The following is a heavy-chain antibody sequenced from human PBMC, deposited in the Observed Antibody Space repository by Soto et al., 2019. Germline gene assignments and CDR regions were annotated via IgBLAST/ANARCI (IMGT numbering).Heavy chain of an antibody. D-gene: IGHD2-2*01. CDR3: AKDQGDIVVAPAAVGLDS. CDR1: GFTFSSCG. J-gene: IGHJ4*02. Sequence: GGSLRVSCAASGFTFSSCGMHGVRQPLGKGLEWVAVISYDGSNKYYADSVKGRFTISRDNSKNTLYLQMNSLRAEDTAVYYCAKDQGDIVVAPAAVGLDSWGQGT. V-gene: IGHV3-30*18. CDR2: ISYDGSNK.